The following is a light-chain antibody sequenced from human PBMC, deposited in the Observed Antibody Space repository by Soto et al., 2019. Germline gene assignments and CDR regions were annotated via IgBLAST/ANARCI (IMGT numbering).Light chain of an antibody. CDR2: KSS. Sequence: IQLTQSPSTLSASVGDRVTITCRASASISSWLAWYQQQPGKAPKLLIYKSSILENGVPSRFSGGGSGTEFTLTISSLQPDDFATYYCQQYGAFGQGTKVDIK. CDR1: ASISSW. CDR3: QQYGA. V-gene: IGKV1-5*03. J-gene: IGKJ1*01.